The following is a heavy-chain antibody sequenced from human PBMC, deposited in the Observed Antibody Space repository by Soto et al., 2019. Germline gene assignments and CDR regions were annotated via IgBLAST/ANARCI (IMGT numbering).Heavy chain of an antibody. Sequence: QVQLQQWGAGLLKPSETLSLTCAVYGGSFSGYYWSWIRQPPGKGLEWIGEINHSGSTNCNPSLKSRVTVSVDTSKSQFSLKLSSVTAADTAVYYCARGGIAAAKTVRWFDPWGQGILVTVSS. CDR1: GGSFSGYY. CDR2: INHSGST. CDR3: ARGGIAAAKTVRWFDP. D-gene: IGHD6-13*01. V-gene: IGHV4-34*01. J-gene: IGHJ5*02.